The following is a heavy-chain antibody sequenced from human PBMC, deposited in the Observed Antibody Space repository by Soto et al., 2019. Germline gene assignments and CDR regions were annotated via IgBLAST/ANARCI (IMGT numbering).Heavy chain of an antibody. V-gene: IGHV1-69*06. Sequence: SVKVSCKASGGTFSSYAISWVRQAPGPGLEWMGGIIPIFGTANYAQKFQGRVTITADKSTSTAYMELSSLRSEDTAVYYCARTYYYDSSGYYSPIGYYYGMDVWGQGTTVTVSS. CDR3: ARTYYYDSSGYYSPIGYYYGMDV. CDR2: IIPIFGTA. J-gene: IGHJ6*02. D-gene: IGHD3-22*01. CDR1: GGTFSSYA.